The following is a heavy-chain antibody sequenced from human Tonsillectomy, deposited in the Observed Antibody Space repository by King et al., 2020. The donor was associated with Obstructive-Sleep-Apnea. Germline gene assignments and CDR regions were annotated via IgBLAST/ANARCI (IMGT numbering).Heavy chain of an antibody. CDR1: GDTFSSYA. Sequence: VQLVQSGAEVKKPGSSVKVSCKASGDTFSSYAISWVRQAPGQGLEWMGGIIPILEIPNYAQKFQGRVTITADNSTTTAYMELSSLRSEDTAVYFCARSLGYCSRTSCSSVYYYYYGMGVWGQGTTVTVSS. V-gene: IGHV1-69*09. CDR3: ARSLGYCSRTSCSSVYYYYYGMGV. J-gene: IGHJ6*02. CDR2: IIPILEIP. D-gene: IGHD2-2*01.